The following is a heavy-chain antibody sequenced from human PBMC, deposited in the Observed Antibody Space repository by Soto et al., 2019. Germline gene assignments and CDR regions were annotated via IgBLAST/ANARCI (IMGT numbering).Heavy chain of an antibody. Sequence: GGSLRLSCAASGFTFSSYWMHWVRQAPGQGLEWVSYISSSSSSTYYADSVKGRFTISRDNAKNSLYLQMNSLRDEDTAVYYCARDNPRSSGWDVWGQGTTVTVSS. CDR1: GFTFSSYW. V-gene: IGHV3-48*02. CDR2: ISSSSSST. CDR3: ARDNPRSSGWDV. J-gene: IGHJ6*02.